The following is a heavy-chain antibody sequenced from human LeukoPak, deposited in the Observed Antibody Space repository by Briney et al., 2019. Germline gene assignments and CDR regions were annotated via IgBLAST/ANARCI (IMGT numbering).Heavy chain of an antibody. Sequence: PGGSLRLSCAASGFTFSTFAMTWVRQPPGKGLEWIGSIYYSGSTYYNPSLKSRVTISVDTSKNQFSLKLSSVTAADTAVYYCARIYSGESGYYFDYWGQGTLVTVSS. CDR1: GFTFSTFAM. V-gene: IGHV4-38-2*01. CDR3: ARIYSGESGYYFDY. D-gene: IGHD3-10*01. J-gene: IGHJ4*02. CDR2: IYYSGST.